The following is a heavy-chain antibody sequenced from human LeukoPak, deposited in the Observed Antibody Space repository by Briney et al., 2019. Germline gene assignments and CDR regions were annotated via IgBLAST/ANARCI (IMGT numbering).Heavy chain of an antibody. Sequence: GGSLRLSCAASGFTFSSYSMNWVRQAPGKGLEWVSYISSSSSTIYYADSVKGRFTISRDNAKNSLYLQMNSLRAEDTAVYYCARDRSSGYPDYWGQGTLVTVSS. CDR3: ARDRSSGYPDY. J-gene: IGHJ4*02. CDR2: ISSSSSTI. V-gene: IGHV3-48*04. D-gene: IGHD3-22*01. CDR1: GFTFSSYS.